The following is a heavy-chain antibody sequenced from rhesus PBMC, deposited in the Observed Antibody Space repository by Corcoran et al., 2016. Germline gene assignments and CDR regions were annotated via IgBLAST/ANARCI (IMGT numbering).Heavy chain of an antibody. D-gene: IGHD5-24*01. CDR2: VDPEDGEE. CDR3: ATLVGTGIDY. J-gene: IGHJ4*01. CDR1: GYTFTDYN. V-gene: IGHV1-111*02. Sequence: EVQLVQSGAEVKKPGASVKTSCKASGYTFTDYNLHWARQAPGKGLEWRGRVDPEDGEEIHAQKFQNRVTITADTSTDTAYMELSSLRSEDTAVYYCATLVGTGIDYWGQGVLVTVSS.